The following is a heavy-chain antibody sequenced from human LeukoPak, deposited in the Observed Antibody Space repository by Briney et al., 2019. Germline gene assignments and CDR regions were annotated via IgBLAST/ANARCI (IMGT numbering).Heavy chain of an antibody. CDR2: ISGSAGTTI. V-gene: IGHV3-48*03. J-gene: IGHJ5*02. Sequence: GGSLRLSCAASGFTFSSYEMKWVRQAPGKGLEWVSYISGSAGTTIYYADSVKGRFTISKDNAKNSLYLQMNSLRAEDTAIYYCARDEGYCSSWGQGTLVTVSS. CDR3: ARDEGYCSS. CDR1: GFTFSSYE. D-gene: IGHD2-15*01.